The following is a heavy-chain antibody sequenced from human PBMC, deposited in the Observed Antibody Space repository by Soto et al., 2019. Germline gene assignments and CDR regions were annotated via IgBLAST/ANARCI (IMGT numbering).Heavy chain of an antibody. CDR3: ARGAKNYDFWSGYNCGMGV. J-gene: IGHJ6*02. Sequence: PSETLSLTCTVSGGSISSYYWSWIRQPPGKGLEWIGYIYYSGSTNYNPSLKSRVTISVDTSKNQFSLKLSSVTAADTAVYYCARGAKNYDFWSGYNCGMGVWDQGTTVTVSS. CDR2: IYYSGST. CDR1: GGSISSYY. V-gene: IGHV4-59*01. D-gene: IGHD3-3*01.